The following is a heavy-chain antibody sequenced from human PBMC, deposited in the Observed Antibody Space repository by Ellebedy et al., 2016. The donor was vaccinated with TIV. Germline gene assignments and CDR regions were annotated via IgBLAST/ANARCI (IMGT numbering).Heavy chain of an antibody. J-gene: IGHJ4*02. V-gene: IGHV1-3*01. D-gene: IGHD5-18*01. CDR3: ARDRGQLWALDY. CDR1: GYTFTSYA. CDR2: INAGNGNT. Sequence: ASVKVSXXASGYTFTSYAMHWVRQPPGQRLEWMGWINAGNGNTKYSQKFQGRVTITRDTSASTAYMELSSLRSEDTAVYYCARDRGQLWALDYWGQGTLVTVSS.